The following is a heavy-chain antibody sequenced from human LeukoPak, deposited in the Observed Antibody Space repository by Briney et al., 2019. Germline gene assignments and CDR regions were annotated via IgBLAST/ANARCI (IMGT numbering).Heavy chain of an antibody. CDR2: IIPIFGTA. J-gene: IGHJ4*02. CDR3: ASLSGILTGYYPLSDFDY. D-gene: IGHD3-9*01. CDR1: GGTFSSYA. Sequence: ASVKVSCKASGGTFSSYAISWVRQAPGQGLEWMGGIIPIFGTANYAQKFQGRVTITADESTSTAYMELSSLRSEDTAVYYCASLSGILTGYYPLSDFDYWGQGTLVTVSS. V-gene: IGHV1-69*13.